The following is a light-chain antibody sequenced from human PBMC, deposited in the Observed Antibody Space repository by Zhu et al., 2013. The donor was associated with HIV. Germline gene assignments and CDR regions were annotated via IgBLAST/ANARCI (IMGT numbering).Light chain of an antibody. CDR2: EVS. CDR3: SSYTSTRSLVI. J-gene: IGLJ2*01. CDR1: SSDIGGFNY. Sequence: QSVLTQPLSASGTPGQRVTISCTGTSSDIGGFNYVSWYQHHPGKAPKLMFYEVSNRPSGVSNRFSGSKSGNTASLTISGLQAEDDADYYCSSYTSTRSLVIFGGGTKLTVL. V-gene: IGLV2-14*01.